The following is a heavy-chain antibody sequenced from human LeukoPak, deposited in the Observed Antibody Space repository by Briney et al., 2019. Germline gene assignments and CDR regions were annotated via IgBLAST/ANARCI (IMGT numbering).Heavy chain of an antibody. V-gene: IGHV4-59*01. CDR1: GDSISNYY. CDR2: IHYSGST. D-gene: IGHD1-26*01. J-gene: IGHJ4*02. Sequence: PSETLSLTCTVSGDSISNYYWSWIRQPPGKGLEWIGYIHYSGSTKYNPSLNSRLTISVDTSKNQFSLKLSSVTAADTAVYYCARYSGTYYHYWGQGTPVAVSS. CDR3: ARYSGTYYHY.